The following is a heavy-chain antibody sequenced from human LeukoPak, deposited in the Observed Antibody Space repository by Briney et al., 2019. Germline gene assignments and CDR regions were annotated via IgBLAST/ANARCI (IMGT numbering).Heavy chain of an antibody. J-gene: IGHJ4*02. V-gene: IGHV3-30*18. Sequence: PGGSLRLSCAASAFTFSNYAMHWVRQAPGKGLEWVALISYDGSHKYFADSVKGRFTISRDDSKNTLFLQMHSLRAEDTAVYYCAKDNVAATGRYFDYWGRGTLVTVSS. CDR1: AFTFSNYA. CDR3: AKDNVAATGRYFDY. CDR2: ISYDGSHK. D-gene: IGHD1-26*01.